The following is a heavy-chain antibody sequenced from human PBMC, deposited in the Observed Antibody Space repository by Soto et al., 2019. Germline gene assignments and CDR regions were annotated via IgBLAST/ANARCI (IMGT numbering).Heavy chain of an antibody. D-gene: IGHD3-22*01. CDR1: GYSFTSYW. CDR3: ASLCPGYYDRSGYYYGQGFDP. CDR2: IDPSDSYT. J-gene: IGHJ5*02. V-gene: IGHV5-10-1*01. Sequence: GESLKISCKGSGYSFTSYWISWVRQMPGKGLEWMGRIDPSDSYTNYSPSFHGHVTISADKSISTAYLQWSSLKASDTAMYSSASLCPGYYDRSGYYYGQGFDPWGQGTLVTVSS.